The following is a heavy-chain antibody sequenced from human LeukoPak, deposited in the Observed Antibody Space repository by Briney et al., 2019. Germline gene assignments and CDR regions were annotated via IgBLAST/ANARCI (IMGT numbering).Heavy chain of an antibody. D-gene: IGHD6-13*01. CDR2: IYYSGST. CDR3: ARVAAAGSTLDY. V-gene: IGHV4-59*08. J-gene: IGHJ4*02. CDR1: GGSISTYY. Sequence: SETLSLTCTVSGGSISTYYWSWIRQPPGKGLEWIGSIYYSGSTYYNPSLKSRVTISVDTSKNQFSLKLSSVTAADTAVYYCARVAAAGSTLDYWGQGTLVTVSS.